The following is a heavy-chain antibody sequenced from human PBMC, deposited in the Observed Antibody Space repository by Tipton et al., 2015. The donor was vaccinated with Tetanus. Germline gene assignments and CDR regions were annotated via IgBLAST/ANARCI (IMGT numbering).Heavy chain of an antibody. D-gene: IGHD2-15*01. V-gene: IGHV4-61*02. CDR2: IYGTGTT. J-gene: IGHJ6*02. CDR3: ARERGYYVNAMDV. Sequence: TLSLTCTVSGDSISSGGPYWTWIRQAAGKGLQWIGRIYGTGTTDYNPSLQSRVTMSIDTSKNQVSLKLTSVTAADTAFYYCARERGYYVNAMDVWGQGTTVTVSS. CDR1: GDSISSGGPY.